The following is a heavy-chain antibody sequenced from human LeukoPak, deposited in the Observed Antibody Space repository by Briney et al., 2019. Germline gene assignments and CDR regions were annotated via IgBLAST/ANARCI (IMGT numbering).Heavy chain of an antibody. D-gene: IGHD3-9*01. V-gene: IGHV4-34*01. Sequence: PSETLSLTCAVYGGSFSGYYWSWIRQPPWKGLEWIGEINHSGSTNYNPSLKSRVTISVDTSKNQFSLKLSSVTAADTAVYYCARGGYYDILTGWYYWGQGTLVTVSS. CDR3: ARGGYYDILTGWYY. J-gene: IGHJ4*02. CDR1: GGSFSGYY. CDR2: INHSGST.